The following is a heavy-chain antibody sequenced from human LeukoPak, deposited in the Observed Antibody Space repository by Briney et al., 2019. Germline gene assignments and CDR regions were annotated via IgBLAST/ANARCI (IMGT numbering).Heavy chain of an antibody. V-gene: IGHV4-38-2*02. CDR2: IYHSGST. CDR3: ATHSGSYYSDY. CDR1: GYSISSGYY. Sequence: SETLSLTCTVSGYSISSGYYWGWIRQPPGKGLEWIGSIYHSGSTYYNPSLKSRDTISVDTSKNQFSLKLSSVTAADTAVYYCATHSGSYYSDYWGQGTLVTVSS. D-gene: IGHD1-26*01. J-gene: IGHJ4*02.